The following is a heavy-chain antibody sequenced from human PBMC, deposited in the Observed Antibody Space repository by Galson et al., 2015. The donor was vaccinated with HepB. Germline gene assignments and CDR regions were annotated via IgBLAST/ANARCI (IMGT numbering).Heavy chain of an antibody. CDR1: GYTFTRNG. D-gene: IGHD3-10*02. J-gene: IGHJ3*02. CDR3: ARDVRYAFEM. V-gene: IGHV1-18*01. CDR2: ISTNSGNT. Sequence: SVKVSCKASGYTFTRNGISWVRQAPGQGLEWMGWISTNSGNTYSAQKFQDRLIMTTERSTSTAYMELRSLTSDDTAFYYCARDVRYAFEMWGQGTMVTVS.